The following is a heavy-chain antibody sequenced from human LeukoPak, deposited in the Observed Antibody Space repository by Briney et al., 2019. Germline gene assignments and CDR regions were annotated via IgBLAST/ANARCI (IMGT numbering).Heavy chain of an antibody. CDR1: GFTFSSYE. V-gene: IGHV3-48*03. Sequence: PGGSLRLSCAASGFTFSSYEMNWVRQAPGKGLEWVSYISSSGGTIFYADSVKGRFTISRDNAKNSLYLQMNSLRAEDTAVYYCARGQTGTLDAFDIWGQGTMVTVPS. J-gene: IGHJ3*02. CDR2: ISSSGGTI. CDR3: ARGQTGTLDAFDI. D-gene: IGHD1/OR15-1a*01.